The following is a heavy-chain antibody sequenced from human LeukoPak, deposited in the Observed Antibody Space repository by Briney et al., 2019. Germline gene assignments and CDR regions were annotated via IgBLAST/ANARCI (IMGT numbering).Heavy chain of an antibody. CDR3: ASRIRGVSGAFDI. CDR1: GYSFTNYW. D-gene: IGHD6-13*01. V-gene: IGHV5-51*01. Sequence: GESLKTSCKGSGYSFTNYWIGWVRHMPGKGLESMGIIFPGDSDTRYSPSFQGQVTISADKSISTAYLQWSSLKASDTAMYYCASRIRGVSGAFDIWGQGTMVTVSS. J-gene: IGHJ3*02. CDR2: IFPGDSDT.